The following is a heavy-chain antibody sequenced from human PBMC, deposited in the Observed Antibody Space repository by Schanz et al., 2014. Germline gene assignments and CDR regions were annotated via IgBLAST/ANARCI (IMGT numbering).Heavy chain of an antibody. Sequence: QVQLIQSGAEVKKPGASVKVSCTASGYTFTSYDINWVRQAPGQGLEWMGIINPSGGGTSYALRFQDRVTVTRDTSRSTVYMELSSLRSEDTAMYYCATMWGYCTATACQILEVLDVWGQGTMVTVSS. CDR2: INPSGGGT. CDR1: GYTFTSYD. D-gene: IGHD2-8*02. J-gene: IGHJ3*01. V-gene: IGHV1-46*01. CDR3: ATMWGYCTATACQILEVLDV.